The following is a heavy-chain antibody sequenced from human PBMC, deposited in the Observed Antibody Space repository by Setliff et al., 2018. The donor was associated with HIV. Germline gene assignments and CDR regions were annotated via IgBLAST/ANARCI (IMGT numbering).Heavy chain of an antibody. V-gene: IGHV4-59*01. CDR1: SGSISVYY. CDR3: ARARGRAQLSYYFDY. Sequence: SETLSLTCSVPSGSISVYYWSWVRQPPGRGLEWIGYVSYSGSTSYNPTLNSRVTMSVDTSRDQFSLKLGSVTAADTAVYYCARARGRAQLSYYFDYWGQGRLVTVSS. CDR2: VSYSGST. D-gene: IGHD2-2*01. J-gene: IGHJ4*02.